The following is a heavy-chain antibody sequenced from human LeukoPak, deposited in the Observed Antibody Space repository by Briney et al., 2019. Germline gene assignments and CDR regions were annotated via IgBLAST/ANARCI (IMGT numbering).Heavy chain of an antibody. CDR1: GGSISSSSYY. D-gene: IGHD4-23*01. CDR2: IYYSGSN. J-gene: IGHJ5*02. V-gene: IGHV4-39*07. CDR3: GRGGGYGGGGNWFDP. Sequence: SETLSLTCTVSGGSISSSSYYWGWIRQPPGKGLECIGSIYYSGSNYYNPSLKSRVTISVDTSKNQFSLKLSSVTAADTAVYYWGRGGGYGGGGNWFDPWGQGTLVTVSS.